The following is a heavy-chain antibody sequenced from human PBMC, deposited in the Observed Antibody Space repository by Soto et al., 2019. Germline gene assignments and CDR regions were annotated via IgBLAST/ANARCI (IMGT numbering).Heavy chain of an antibody. CDR2: VSYSGTA. Sequence: SETLSLTCTISGGSFSTYYWSWIRQPPGKGLEWIGFVSYSGTANYNPSLKSRVTISLDTSKNAFSLKLRSASAADTAVYYCARDSGSMTKGDGTIDIWGPGTMVTVSS. CDR3: ARDSGSMTKGDGTIDI. CDR1: GGSFSTYY. D-gene: IGHD3-22*01. V-gene: IGHV4-59*01. J-gene: IGHJ3*02.